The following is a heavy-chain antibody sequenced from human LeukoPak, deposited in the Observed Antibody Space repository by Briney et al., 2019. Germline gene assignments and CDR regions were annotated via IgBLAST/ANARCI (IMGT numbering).Heavy chain of an antibody. CDR3: ARADGYSSSWYLVTY. V-gene: IGHV4-39*01. CDR1: GGSISSSSYY. D-gene: IGHD6-13*01. CDR2: NYYSGST. Sequence: AETLSLTCTVSGGSISSSSYYWGWIRQPPGKGLEWIGSNYYSGSTYYNPSLKSRVTISVDTSKNQFSLKLSSVTAADTAVYYCARADGYSSSWYLVTYWGQETLVTVSS. J-gene: IGHJ4*02.